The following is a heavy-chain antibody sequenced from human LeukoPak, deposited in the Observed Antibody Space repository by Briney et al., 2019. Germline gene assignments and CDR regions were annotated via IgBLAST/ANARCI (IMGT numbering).Heavy chain of an antibody. D-gene: IGHD2-15*01. J-gene: IGHJ4*02. CDR2: ISSNGGST. CDR1: GFTFSSYA. V-gene: IGHV3-64*01. Sequence: GGSLRLSCAASGFTFSSYAMHWVRQAPGKGLEYVSAISSNGGSTYYANSVKGRFTISRDNSKNTLYLQMGSLRAEDMAVYYCARGSSGPLDYWGQGTLVTVSS. CDR3: ARGSSGPLDY.